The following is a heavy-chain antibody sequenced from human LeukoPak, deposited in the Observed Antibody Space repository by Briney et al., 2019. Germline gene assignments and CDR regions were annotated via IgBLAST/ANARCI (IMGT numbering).Heavy chain of an antibody. CDR3: ARVLDSSGYYGGEYYFDY. J-gene: IGHJ4*02. CDR2: IYYSGST. D-gene: IGHD3-22*01. CDR1: GGSISSGDYY. V-gene: IGHV4-30-4*01. Sequence: SETLSLTCTVSGGSISSGDYYWSWIRQPPGKGLEWIVYIYYSGSTYYNPSLKSRVTISVDTSKNQFSLKLSSVTAADTAVYYCARVLDSSGYYGGEYYFDYWGQGTLVTVSS.